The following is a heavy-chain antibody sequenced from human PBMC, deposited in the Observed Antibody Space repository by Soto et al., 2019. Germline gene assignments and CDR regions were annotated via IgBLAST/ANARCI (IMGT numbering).Heavy chain of an antibody. Sequence: QVQLQESGPGLVKPSQTLSLTCTVSGGSISSGDYYWSWIRQPPGKGLEWIGYIYYSGSTYYNPSLKSRVTISVDTSKNQFSLKLSSVTAADTAVYYCARGYCTNGVCYTPYYYYYGMDVWGQGTTVTVSS. CDR1: GGSISSGDYY. J-gene: IGHJ6*02. D-gene: IGHD2-8*01. CDR2: IYYSGST. CDR3: ARGYCTNGVCYTPYYYYYGMDV. V-gene: IGHV4-30-4*01.